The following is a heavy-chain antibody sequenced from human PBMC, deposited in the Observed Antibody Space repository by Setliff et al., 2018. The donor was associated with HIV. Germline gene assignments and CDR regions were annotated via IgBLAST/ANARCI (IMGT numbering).Heavy chain of an antibody. D-gene: IGHD5-12*01. J-gene: IGHJ5*02. CDR2: ILASGED. Sequence: SGPTLVNPTETLTLTCTVSGFSLHDIRMSVSWIRQPPGKALEWLAHILASGEDSYRTSLRSRLTISKDTSKSQVVLTMTNMDPGDTGTYYCAVISYDSSTFYPWAFAPWGQGTLVTVSS. V-gene: IGHV2-26*01. CDR3: AVISYDSSTFYPWAFAP. CDR1: GFSLHDIRMS.